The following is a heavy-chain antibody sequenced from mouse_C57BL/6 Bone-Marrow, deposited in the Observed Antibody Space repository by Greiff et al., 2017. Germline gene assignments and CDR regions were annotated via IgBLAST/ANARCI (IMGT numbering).Heavy chain of an antibody. CDR1: GYTFTSYW. Sequence: QVQLQQPGAELVMPGASVKLSCKASGYTFTSYWMHWVKQRPGQGLEWIGELDPSDSYTNYNQKFKGKSTLTVDKSSSTTYMQLSSLTSEDSAVYYCARERSYYSNYDFDYWGQGTTLTVSS. V-gene: IGHV1-69*01. J-gene: IGHJ2*01. D-gene: IGHD2-5*01. CDR2: LDPSDSYT. CDR3: ARERSYYSNYDFDY.